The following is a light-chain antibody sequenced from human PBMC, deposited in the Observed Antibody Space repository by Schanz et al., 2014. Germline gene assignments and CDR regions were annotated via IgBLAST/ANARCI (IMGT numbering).Light chain of an antibody. CDR3: MQGTHWPRT. J-gene: IGKJ1*01. CDR2: LGS. Sequence: DIVMTQSPLSLPVTPGEPASISCRSSQSLLQSNGYNYVDWYLQKPGQSPQLLIYLGSSRASGVPDRFSGSASGTDFTLKISRVEAEDVGVYYCMQGTHWPRTFGQGTKVEIK. CDR1: QSLLQSNGYNY. V-gene: IGKV2-28*01.